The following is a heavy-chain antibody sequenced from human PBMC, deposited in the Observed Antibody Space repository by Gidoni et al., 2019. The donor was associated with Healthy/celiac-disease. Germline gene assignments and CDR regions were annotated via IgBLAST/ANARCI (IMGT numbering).Heavy chain of an antibody. V-gene: IGHV1-18*01. D-gene: IGHD3-16*01. J-gene: IGHJ4*02. Sequence: QVQLVQSGAEVKKPGASVKVSCQASGSTFTSYGISWVRQAPGQGLEWMGWISAYNGNTNYAQKLQGRVTMTTDTSTSTAYMELRSLRSDDTAVYYCARDGIDYVWGSYWDYWGQGTLVTVSS. CDR2: ISAYNGNT. CDR3: ARDGIDYVWGSYWDY. CDR1: GSTFTSYG.